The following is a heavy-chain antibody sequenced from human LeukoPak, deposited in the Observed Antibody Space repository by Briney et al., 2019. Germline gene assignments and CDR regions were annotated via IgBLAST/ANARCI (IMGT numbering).Heavy chain of an antibody. CDR2: ISGNGGTT. J-gene: IGHJ3*02. CDR3: AKPSLTIFGVVDAFDI. Sequence: GGSLRLSCAASGFSFSSYGMSWVRQAPGKGLEWVSAISGNGGTTYYADSERGRFTISRDNSKNTLHLQMNSLRAEDTAVYYCAKPSLTIFGVVDAFDIWGLGTMVTVSS. D-gene: IGHD3-3*01. CDR1: GFSFSSYG. V-gene: IGHV3-23*01.